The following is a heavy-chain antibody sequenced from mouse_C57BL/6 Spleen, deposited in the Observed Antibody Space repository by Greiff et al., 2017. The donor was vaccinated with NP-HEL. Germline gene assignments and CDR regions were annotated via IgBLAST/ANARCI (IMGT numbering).Heavy chain of an antibody. CDR1: GYSITSGYY. J-gene: IGHJ4*01. CDR3: ARDYYGSSPYYYAMDY. D-gene: IGHD1-1*01. CDR2: ISYDGSN. V-gene: IGHV3-6*01. Sequence: EESGPGLVKPSQSLSLTCSVTGYSITSGYYWNWIRQFPGNKLEWMGYISYDGSNNYNPSLKNRISITRDTSKNQFFLKLNSVTTEDTATYYCARDYYGSSPYYYAMDYWGQGTSVTVSS.